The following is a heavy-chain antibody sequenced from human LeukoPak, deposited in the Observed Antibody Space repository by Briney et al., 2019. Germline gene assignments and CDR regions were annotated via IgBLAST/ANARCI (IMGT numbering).Heavy chain of an antibody. V-gene: IGHV3-23*01. D-gene: IGHD3-3*01. CDR1: GFTFSSYA. CDR2: ISGSGGST. CDR3: AKDLYLRGYDFWSGYSPEAFDI. J-gene: IGHJ3*02. Sequence: GGSLRLSCAASGFTFSSYAMSWVRQSPGKGLEWGSAISGSGGSTYYADSVKGRFTISRDNSKNTLYLQMNSLRAEDTAVYYCAKDLYLRGYDFWSGYSPEAFDIWGQGTMVTVSS.